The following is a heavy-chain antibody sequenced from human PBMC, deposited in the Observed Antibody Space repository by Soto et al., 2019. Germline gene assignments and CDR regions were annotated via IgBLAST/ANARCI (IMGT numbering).Heavy chain of an antibody. CDR3: ARGSSNWAYYFDF. Sequence: EVHLVESGGGLVQPGGSLRLSCAASGFTLSTYSLHWVRQAPGKGLEWVSYITGSGATVYYADSVRGRFTISRDNAKNSLYLQMNSLRDDDTAVYYCARGSSNWAYYFDFWGQGTLVTVSS. V-gene: IGHV3-48*02. D-gene: IGHD6-13*01. CDR2: ITGSGATV. J-gene: IGHJ4*02. CDR1: GFTLSTYS.